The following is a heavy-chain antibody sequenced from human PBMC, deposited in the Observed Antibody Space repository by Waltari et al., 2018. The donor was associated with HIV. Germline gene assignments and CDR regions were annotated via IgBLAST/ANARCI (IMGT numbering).Heavy chain of an antibody. CDR3: ARGFRVACSGGTCYSHY. V-gene: IGHV3-74*01. D-gene: IGHD2-15*01. CDR2: IKSDGSTT. Sequence: EVQLVESGGGLVQPGGSLRLSCAASGFTFSSYWMHWVRQAPGQGLVWVSHIKSDGSTTNYADSVKGRFTISRDNAKNTLYLQMNSLRAEDTATYYCARGFRVACSGGTCYSHYWGQGTLVTVSS. CDR1: GFTFSSYW. J-gene: IGHJ4*02.